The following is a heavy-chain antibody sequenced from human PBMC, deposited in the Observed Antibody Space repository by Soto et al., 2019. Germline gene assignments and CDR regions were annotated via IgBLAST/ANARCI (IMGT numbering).Heavy chain of an antibody. CDR3: ARVPTISDNWFDP. CDR1: GGSISSGDYY. J-gene: IGHJ5*02. V-gene: IGHV4-30-4*01. Sequence: SETMSLTCTVSGGSISSGDYYWSWIRQPPGKGLEWIGYIYYSGSTYYNPSLKSRVTISVDTSKNQFSLKLSSVTAADTAVYYCARVPTISDNWFDPWGQGTLVTVSS. CDR2: IYYSGST. D-gene: IGHD3-3*01.